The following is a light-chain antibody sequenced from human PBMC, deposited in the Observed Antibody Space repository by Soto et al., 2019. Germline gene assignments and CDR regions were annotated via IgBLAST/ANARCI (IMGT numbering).Light chain of an antibody. J-gene: IGKJ1*01. CDR3: LQYKSYLWT. CDR1: QSVSSW. Sequence: DIQMTQSPSTLSASVGDRVTITCRASQSVSSWLAWFQQKPGRAPKLLIYKASSLESGVPSRFSGSGSGSDFTLTISSLQPDDFATYYCLQYKSYLWTFGQGTKVEIK. V-gene: IGKV1-5*03. CDR2: KAS.